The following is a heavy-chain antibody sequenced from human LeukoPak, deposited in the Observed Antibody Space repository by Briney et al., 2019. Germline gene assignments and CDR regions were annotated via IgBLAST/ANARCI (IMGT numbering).Heavy chain of an antibody. Sequence: PSETLSLTCTVSGGSISSYYWSWIRQPPGKGLEWIGRVFTSGIISGNTNYNPSLKSRVTMSVDTSKNQFSLKLRSVTAADTAVYYCARLSGYHWESFYDYWGQGTLVTVSS. V-gene: IGHV4-4*07. CDR1: GGSISSYY. D-gene: IGHD5-12*01. CDR2: VFTSGIISGNT. CDR3: ARLSGYHWESFYDY. J-gene: IGHJ4*02.